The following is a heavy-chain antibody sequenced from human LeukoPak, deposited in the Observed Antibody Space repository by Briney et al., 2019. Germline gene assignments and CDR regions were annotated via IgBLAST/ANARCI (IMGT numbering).Heavy chain of an antibody. V-gene: IGHV4-39*07. D-gene: IGHD3-22*01. CDR3: ARAQSYYYDSSGYAPGRYFDL. CDR2: IYYTGTT. CDR1: GGSMNINDYY. J-gene: IGHJ2*01. Sequence: SETLSLTCSVFGGSMNINDYYWAWIRQPPGKGLEWIGSIYYTGTTYYNPSLNYRVTISVDTSKNQFSLKLSSVTAADTAVYYCARAQSYYYDSSGYAPGRYFDLWGRGTLVTVSS.